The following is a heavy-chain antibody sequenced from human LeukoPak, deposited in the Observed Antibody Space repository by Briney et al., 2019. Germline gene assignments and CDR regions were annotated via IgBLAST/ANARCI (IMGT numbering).Heavy chain of an antibody. Sequence: ASVKVSCKASGYTFTSYYMHWVRQAPGQGLEWMGIINPSGGSTSYAQKFQGRVTMTRDTSTSTVYMEMSSLRSEHTAVYYCATPGSGSYRYYFDYGGQRTLVTVSS. CDR3: ATPGSGSYRYYFDY. D-gene: IGHD1-26*01. J-gene: IGHJ4*02. CDR1: GYTFTSYY. CDR2: INPSGGST. V-gene: IGHV1-46*03.